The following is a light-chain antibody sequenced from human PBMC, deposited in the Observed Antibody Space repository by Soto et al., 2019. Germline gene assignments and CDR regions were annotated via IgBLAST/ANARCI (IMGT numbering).Light chain of an antibody. CDR1: HDISNF. Sequence: DIQMTQSPSSLSASVGDRVTITCQASHDISNFLNWYQQRPGKAPKLLIFDASNLEEGVPSRFSGSGSGTNFTFTISSLHPDDFATYYCQQYEKSSYTFGQGTKVEIK. J-gene: IGKJ2*01. CDR2: DAS. CDR3: QQYEKSSYT. V-gene: IGKV1-33*01.